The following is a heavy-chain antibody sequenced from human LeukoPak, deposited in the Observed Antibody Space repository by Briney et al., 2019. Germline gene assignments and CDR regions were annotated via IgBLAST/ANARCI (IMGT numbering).Heavy chain of an antibody. CDR3: ARVGSSIWYAVFDY. J-gene: IGHJ4*02. CDR1: GGSISSSSYY. Sequence: PSETLSLTCTVSGGSISSSSYYWGWIRQPPGKGLEWIGSIYYSGSTYYNPSLKSRVTISVDTSKNQFSLKLSSVTAADTAVYYCARVGSSIWYAVFDYWGQGTLVTVSS. V-gene: IGHV4-39*07. CDR2: IYYSGST. D-gene: IGHD6-13*01.